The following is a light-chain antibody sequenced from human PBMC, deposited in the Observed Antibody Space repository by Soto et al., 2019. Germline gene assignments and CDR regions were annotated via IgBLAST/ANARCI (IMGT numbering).Light chain of an antibody. CDR3: CSRRV. CDR1: SSDVGSYNL. CDR2: EGS. V-gene: IGLV2-23*01. J-gene: IGLJ2*01. Sequence: QSALTQPASVSGSPGQSITISCTGTSSDVGSYNLVSWYQQHPGKAPKLMIYEGSKRPSGVSNRFSGSKSGNTASLTISGLQAEDEADYYGCSRRVFGGGTKLTVL.